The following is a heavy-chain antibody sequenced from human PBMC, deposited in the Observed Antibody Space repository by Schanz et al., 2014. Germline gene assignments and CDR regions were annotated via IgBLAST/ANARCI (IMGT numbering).Heavy chain of an antibody. Sequence: QVQLVQSWAEVKGPGASVKVSCKASGYTFTSYGVSWVRQAPGQGLEWMGWISTYTGNTNYAQRLQDRVTMTTDTSTSTAYMELRSLRSDDTAVYYCARNVIATGRAFDLWGPGTMVTVS. J-gene: IGHJ3*01. CDR3: ARNVIATGRAFDL. CDR1: GYTFTSYG. D-gene: IGHD6-13*01. CDR2: ISTYTGNT. V-gene: IGHV1-18*04.